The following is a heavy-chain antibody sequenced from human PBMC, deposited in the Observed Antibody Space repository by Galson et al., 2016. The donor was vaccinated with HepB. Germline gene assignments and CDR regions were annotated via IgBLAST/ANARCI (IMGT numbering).Heavy chain of an antibody. V-gene: IGHV3-15*01. J-gene: IGHJ4*02. CDR3: TTEVISMPFNSDY. CDR2: IRSKTAGGTT. D-gene: IGHD2-2*01. Sequence: SLRLSCAASGFTFSNVWMNWVRQAPGKGLEWVGRIRSKTAGGTTDYAAPVKGRFTVSRDDSKTTLFLQMSSLQTDDTAVYYCTTEVISMPFNSDYWGQGTLVTVSS. CDR1: GFTFSNVW.